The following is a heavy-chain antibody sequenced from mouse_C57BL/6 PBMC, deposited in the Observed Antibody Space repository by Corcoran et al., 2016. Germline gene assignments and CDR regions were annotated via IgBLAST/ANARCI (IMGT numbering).Heavy chain of an antibody. CDR1: GYTFTDYY. J-gene: IGHJ3*01. CDR2: INPNNGGT. V-gene: IGHV1-26*01. CDR3: AREGFYYYGSTSAWFAY. Sequence: EVQLQQSGPELVKPGASVKISCKASGYTFTDYYMNWVKQSHGKSLEWIGDINPNNGGTSYNQKFKGKATLTVDKSSSTAYMELRSLTSEDSAVYYCAREGFYYYGSTSAWFAYWGQGTLVTVSA. D-gene: IGHD1-1*01.